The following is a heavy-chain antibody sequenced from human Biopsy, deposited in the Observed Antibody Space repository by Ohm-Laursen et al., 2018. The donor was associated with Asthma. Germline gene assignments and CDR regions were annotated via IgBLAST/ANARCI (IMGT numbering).Heavy chain of an antibody. D-gene: IGHD1-20*01. Sequence: SLRLSCSASGFTFSDYDMHWVRQAPGKGQEWVAVISYDGTNKDYADSVKGRFTFSRDNSQNTLSLEMNSLRVEDTAVYYCARDLRSDNWNPCGMDVWGLGTTVTVAS. V-gene: IGHV3-30-3*01. CDR2: ISYDGTNK. CDR1: GFTFSDYD. CDR3: ARDLRSDNWNPCGMDV. J-gene: IGHJ6*02.